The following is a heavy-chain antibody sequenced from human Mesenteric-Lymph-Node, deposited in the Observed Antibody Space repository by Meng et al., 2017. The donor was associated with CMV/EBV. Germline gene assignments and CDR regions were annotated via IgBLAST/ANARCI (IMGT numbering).Heavy chain of an antibody. Sequence: GGSLRLSCAASGFTFSSYAMSWVRQAPGKGLEWVSVIYSGGNAQYADSVKGRFTISRDTSQNTIYLLMNCLRTEDTAVYYCAKVPSSWFYYFDYWGQGTLVTVSS. V-gene: IGHV3-23*03. D-gene: IGHD6-13*01. CDR2: IYSGGNA. CDR1: GFTFSSYA. CDR3: AKVPSSWFYYFDY. J-gene: IGHJ4*02.